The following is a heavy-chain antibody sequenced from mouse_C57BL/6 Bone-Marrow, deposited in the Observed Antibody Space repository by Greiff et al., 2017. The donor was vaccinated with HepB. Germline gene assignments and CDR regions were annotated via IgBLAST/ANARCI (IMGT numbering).Heavy chain of an antibody. V-gene: IGHV1-64*01. CDR1: GYTFTSYW. J-gene: IGHJ3*01. D-gene: IGHD2-3*01. CDR3: ARFGWVLRGGFAY. Sequence: QVQLQQPGAELVKPGASVKLSCKASGYTFTSYWMHWVKQRPGQGLEWIGMIHPNSGSTNYNEKFKSKATLTVDKSSSTAYMQLSSLTSEDSAVYYCARFGWVLRGGFAYWGQGTLVTVSA. CDR2: IHPNSGST.